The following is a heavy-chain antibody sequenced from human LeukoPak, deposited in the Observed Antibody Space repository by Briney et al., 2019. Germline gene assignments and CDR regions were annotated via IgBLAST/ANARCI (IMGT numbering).Heavy chain of an antibody. CDR1: GFTFSSYV. V-gene: IGHV3-30*02. D-gene: IGHD6-19*01. CDR3: ARDRSSSGWYRETSY. J-gene: IGHJ4*02. Sequence: PGGSLRLSCAASGFTFSSYVMHWVRQAPGKGLEWVAFIHYDGINNYYADSVKGRFTISRDNAKNSLYLQMNSLRAEDTAVYYCARDRSSSGWYRETSYWGQGTLVTVSS. CDR2: IHYDGINN.